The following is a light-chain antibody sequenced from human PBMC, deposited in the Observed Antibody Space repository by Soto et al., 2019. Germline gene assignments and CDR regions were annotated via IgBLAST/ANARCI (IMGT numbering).Light chain of an antibody. CDR3: QQFRT. CDR2: GAS. Sequence: EIVLTQSPGTLSLCPGERATLSCRASQSVSSSYLAWYQQKPGQAPRLLVYGASSRATGIPDRFRGSVSGTDFTLTISRLEHEDFAVYYCQQFRTFGQGTKVDIK. J-gene: IGKJ1*01. V-gene: IGKV3-20*01. CDR1: QSVSSSY.